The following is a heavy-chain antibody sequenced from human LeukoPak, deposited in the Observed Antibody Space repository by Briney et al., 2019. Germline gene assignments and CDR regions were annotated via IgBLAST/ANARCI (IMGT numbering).Heavy chain of an antibody. J-gene: IGHJ4*02. D-gene: IGHD3-22*01. CDR1: GYTFTSYY. Sequence: ASVKVSCKASGYTFTSYYMHWVRQAPGQGLEWMGIINPSAGSTSYAQKFQGRVTMTRDTSTSTVYMELSSLRSEDTAVYYCARVGGRDYYDSSGYLFDYWGQGTLVTVS. CDR3: ARVGGRDYYDSSGYLFDY. V-gene: IGHV1-46*01. CDR2: INPSAGST.